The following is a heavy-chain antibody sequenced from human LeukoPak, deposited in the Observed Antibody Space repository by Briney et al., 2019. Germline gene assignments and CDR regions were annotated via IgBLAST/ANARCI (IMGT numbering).Heavy chain of an antibody. CDR2: MNPNSGNT. D-gene: IGHD3-3*01. J-gene: IGHJ4*02. V-gene: IGHV1-8*03. Sequence: ASVKVSCKASGYTFTSYDINWVRQATGQGLEWMGWMNPNSGNTGYAQKFQGRVTITRNTSISTAYMELSSLRSEDTAVYYCASSLYDFWSGYYTGFEGPFDYWGQGTLVTVSS. CDR1: GYTFTSYD. CDR3: ASSLYDFWSGYYTGFEGPFDY.